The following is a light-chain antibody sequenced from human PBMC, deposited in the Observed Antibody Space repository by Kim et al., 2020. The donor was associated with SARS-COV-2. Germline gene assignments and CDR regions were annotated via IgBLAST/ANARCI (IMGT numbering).Light chain of an antibody. CDR1: QSVLYSSNNKNY. CDR3: QQYYSSPLT. V-gene: IGKV4-1*01. CDR2: WAA. J-gene: IGKJ4*01. Sequence: ATINCKSSQSVLYSSNNKNYLAWYQQKPGQSPKLLIYWAATRESGVPDRFSGSGSGTDFTLTISSLQAEDVAVYYCQQYYSSPLTFGGGTKVDIK.